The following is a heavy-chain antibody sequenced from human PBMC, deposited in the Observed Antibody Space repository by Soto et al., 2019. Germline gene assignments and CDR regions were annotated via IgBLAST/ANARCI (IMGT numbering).Heavy chain of an antibody. D-gene: IGHD3-22*01. CDR2: MNPNSGNT. CDR3: ARSLRKGTAYYYDSSGYYPLSFDI. V-gene: IGHV1-8*01. Sequence: ASVKVSCKASGYTVPNYDINWVRPATGQELEGMGWMNPNSGNTGYAQKFQGRVTMARNTSISTADMELSSLRSEDTAVYYSARSLRKGTAYYYDSSGYYPLSFDIWCQGTMVTVSS. CDR1: GYTVPNYD. J-gene: IGHJ3*02.